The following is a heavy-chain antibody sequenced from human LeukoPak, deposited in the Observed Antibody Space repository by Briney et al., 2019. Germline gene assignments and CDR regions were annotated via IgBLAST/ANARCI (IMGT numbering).Heavy chain of an antibody. J-gene: IGHJ6*02. CDR3: ARGRYSGYDYDSSLYYGMDV. D-gene: IGHD5-12*01. Sequence: SDTLSLTCTVSVDSISNSYWHWIRQPPGKGLDWLGDMYFIGTTNYNPALQSRVTISMDASQNHFSLKLTSVTAADTAVYYCARGRYSGYDYDSSLYYGMDVWGQGTTVTVSS. V-gene: IGHV4-59*08. CDR1: VDSISNSY. CDR2: MYFIGTT.